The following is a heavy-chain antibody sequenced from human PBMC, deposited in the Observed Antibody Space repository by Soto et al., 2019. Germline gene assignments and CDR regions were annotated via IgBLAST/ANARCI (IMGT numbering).Heavy chain of an antibody. CDR2: VYYSGGT. J-gene: IGHJ4*02. CDR1: GGSISSGDYY. D-gene: IGHD3-16*02. V-gene: IGHV4-30-4*08. Sequence: PSETLSLTCTVSGGSISSGDYYWSWIRQPPGKGLEWIGYVYYSGGTYYNPSLKSRVTMSVDRSKTQFSLKLSSVTAADTAVYYCARGEVVIVNYVWGSYRYGGQFDYWGQGILVTVSS. CDR3: ARGEVVIVNYVWGSYRYGGQFDY.